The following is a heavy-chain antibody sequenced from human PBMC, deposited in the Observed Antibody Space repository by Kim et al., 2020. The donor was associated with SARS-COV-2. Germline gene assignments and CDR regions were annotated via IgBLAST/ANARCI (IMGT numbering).Heavy chain of an antibody. CDR3: ARDQGTPVLLWFGEADAFDI. CDR1: GYTFTSYA. CDR2: INAGNGNT. V-gene: IGHV1-3*01. J-gene: IGHJ3*02. Sequence: ASVKVSCKASGYTFTSYAMHWVRQAPGQRLEWMGWINAGNGNTKYSQKFQGRVTITRDTSASTAYMELSSLRSEDTAVYYCARDQGTPVLLWFGEADAFDIWGQGTMVTVSS. D-gene: IGHD3-10*01.